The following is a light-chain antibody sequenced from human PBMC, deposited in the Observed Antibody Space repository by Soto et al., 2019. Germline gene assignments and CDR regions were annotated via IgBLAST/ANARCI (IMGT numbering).Light chain of an antibody. CDR2: DVT. CDR3: YSYTSSSTVL. CDR1: SSDVGGYNY. V-gene: IGLV2-8*01. J-gene: IGLJ2*01. Sequence: QSVLTQPPSASGSPGQSVTISCTGTSSDVGGYNYVSWYQQHPGKAPKLLIYDVTARPSGVPDRFSGSKSGNTASLTVSGLQAGDEADYYCYSYTSSSTVLFGGGTKVTVL.